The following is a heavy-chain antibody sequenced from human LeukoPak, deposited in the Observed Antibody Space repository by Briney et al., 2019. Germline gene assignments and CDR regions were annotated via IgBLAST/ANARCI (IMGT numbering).Heavy chain of an antibody. V-gene: IGHV3-7*03. CDR3: AKDKGSTSLWYFDL. J-gene: IGHJ2*01. CDR1: GLIFSNYW. D-gene: IGHD2-2*01. Sequence: GGSLRLSCAASGLIFSNYWMAWVRQAPGKGLEWVATIKTDGSERAHVESVRGRFTISRDNAKNSLYLQMNGLRAEDTALYYCAKDKGSTSLWYFDLWGRGTLVTVSS. CDR2: IKTDGSER.